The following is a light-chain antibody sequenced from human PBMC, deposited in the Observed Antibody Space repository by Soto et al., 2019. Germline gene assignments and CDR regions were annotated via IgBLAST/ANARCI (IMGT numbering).Light chain of an antibody. J-gene: IGLJ1*01. Sequence: QSVLTQPASVSGSPGQSITISCTGTSSDVGAYDFVSWYQQHPDKAPKLMIYEVRNRPSGVSNRFSGSKSVNTATLTIFGLQAEDEADYYCSSYTTSSTRVFGTGTKVTVL. V-gene: IGLV2-14*03. CDR3: SSYTTSSTRV. CDR1: SSDVGAYDF. CDR2: EVR.